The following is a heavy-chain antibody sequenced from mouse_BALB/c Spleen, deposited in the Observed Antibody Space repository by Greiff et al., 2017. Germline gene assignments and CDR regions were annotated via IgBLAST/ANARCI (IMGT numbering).Heavy chain of an antibody. CDR2: IYPGDGDT. CDR1: GYTFTSYW. V-gene: IGHV1-87*01. Sequence: VQLQQSGAELARPGASVKLSCKASGYTFTSYWMQWVKQRPGQGLEWIGAIYPGDGDTRYTQKFKGKATLTADKSSSTAYMQRSSLASEDSAVYYCARVESKYGNYGDYFDYWGQGTTLTVSS. CDR3: ARVESKYGNYGDYFDY. D-gene: IGHD2-10*02. J-gene: IGHJ2*01.